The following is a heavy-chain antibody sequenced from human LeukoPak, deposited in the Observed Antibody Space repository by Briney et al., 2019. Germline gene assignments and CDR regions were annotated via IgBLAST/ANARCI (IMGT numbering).Heavy chain of an antibody. V-gene: IGHV1-69*13. D-gene: IGHD2-2*01. Sequence: GASVKVSCKASGGTFSSYAISWVRQAPGQGLEWMGGIIPIFGTANYAQKFQGRVTITADECTSTAYMELSSLRSEDTAVYYCARPLYCSSTSCQGGWFDPWGQGTLVTVSS. CDR1: GGTFSSYA. CDR3: ARPLYCSSTSCQGGWFDP. J-gene: IGHJ5*02. CDR2: IIPIFGTA.